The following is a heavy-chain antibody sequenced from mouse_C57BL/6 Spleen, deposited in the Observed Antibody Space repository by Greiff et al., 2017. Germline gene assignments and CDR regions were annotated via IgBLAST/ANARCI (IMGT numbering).Heavy chain of an antibody. CDR3: ARSAAQAYYFDY. J-gene: IGHJ2*01. V-gene: IGHV1-52*01. CDR2: IDPSDSET. CDR1: GYTFTSYW. Sequence: QVQLKQSGAELVRPGSSVKLSCKASGYTFTSYWMHWVKQRPIQGLEWIGNIDPSDSETHYNQKFKDKATLTVDKSSSTAYMQLSSLTSEDSAVYYCARSAAQAYYFDYGGQGTTLTVSS. D-gene: IGHD3-2*02.